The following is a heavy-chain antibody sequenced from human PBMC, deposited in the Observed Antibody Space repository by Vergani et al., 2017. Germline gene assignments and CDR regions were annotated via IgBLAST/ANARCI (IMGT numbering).Heavy chain of an antibody. J-gene: IGHJ5*02. Sequence: QVQLQQWGAGLLKPSETLSLTCAVYGGSFSGYYWSWIRQPPGKGLEWIGEINHSGSTNYNPSLKSRVTISVDTSKNQFSLKLSSVTAADTAVYYCARGRRIAVAGNWFDPWGQGTLVTVSS. D-gene: IGHD6-19*01. CDR2: INHSGST. CDR1: GGSFSGYY. CDR3: ARGRRIAVAGNWFDP. V-gene: IGHV4-34*01.